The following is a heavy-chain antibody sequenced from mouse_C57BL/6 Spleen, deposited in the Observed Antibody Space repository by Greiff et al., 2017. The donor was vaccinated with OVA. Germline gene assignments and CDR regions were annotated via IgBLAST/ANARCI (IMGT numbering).Heavy chain of an antibody. J-gene: IGHJ3*01. CDR3: TRCYYGSSYRFAY. CDR2: IYPGNSDT. Sequence: VQLQQSGTVLARPGASVKMSCKTSGYTFTSYWMHWVKQRPGPGLEWIGAIYPGNSDTSSNQKFKGKAKLTAVTSASTAYMALSSLTNEDSAVYYCTRCYYGSSYRFAYWGQGTLVTVSA. D-gene: IGHD1-1*01. V-gene: IGHV1-5*01. CDR1: GYTFTSYW.